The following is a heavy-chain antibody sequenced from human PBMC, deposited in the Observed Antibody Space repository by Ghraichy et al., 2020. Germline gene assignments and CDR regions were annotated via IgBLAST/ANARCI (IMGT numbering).Heavy chain of an antibody. CDR2: INHSGST. CDR3: ARERSSFGSGGRFDY. V-gene: IGHV4-34*01. D-gene: IGHD3-10*01. Sequence: SETLSLTCAVYGGSFSGYYWSWIRQPPGKGLEWIGEINHSGSTNYNPSLKSRVTISVDTSKNQFSLKLSSVTAADTAVYYCARERSSFGSGGRFDYWGQGTLVTVSS. CDR1: GGSFSGYY. J-gene: IGHJ4*02.